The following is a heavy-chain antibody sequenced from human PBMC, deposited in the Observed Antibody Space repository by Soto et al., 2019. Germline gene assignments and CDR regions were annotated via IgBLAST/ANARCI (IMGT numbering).Heavy chain of an antibody. CDR1: GGSVSSSSYY. V-gene: IGHV4-39*01. Sequence: PSETLSLTCTVSGGSVSSSSYYWGWVRQPPGKGLEWIGSVYYSGSTYYNPSLESRVTISVDKSKNQFSLKLMSLSAADTAVYCCGGYVSIPRTPRSLDHWGQGTLVTVS. CDR2: VYYSGST. CDR3: GGYVSIPRTPRSLDH. J-gene: IGHJ4*02. D-gene: IGHD2-15*01.